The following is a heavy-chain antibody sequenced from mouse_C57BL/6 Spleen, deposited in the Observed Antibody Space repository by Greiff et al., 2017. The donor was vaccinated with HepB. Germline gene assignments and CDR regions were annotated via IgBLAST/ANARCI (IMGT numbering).Heavy chain of an antibody. CDR1: GFTFSSYA. J-gene: IGHJ4*01. V-gene: IGHV5-4*01. Sequence: EVQVVESGGGLVKPGGSLKLSCAASGFTFSSYAMSWVRQTPEKRLEWVATISDGGSYTYYPDNVKGRFTISRDNAKNNLYLQMSHLKSEDTAMYYCARDGNSAPLYALEYWGEGDSDTVSS. CDR3: ARDGNSAPLYALEY. D-gene: IGHD2-1*01. CDR2: ISDGGSYT.